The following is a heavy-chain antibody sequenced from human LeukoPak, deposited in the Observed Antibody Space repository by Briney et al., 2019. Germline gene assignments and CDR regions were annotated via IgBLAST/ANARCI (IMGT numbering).Heavy chain of an antibody. V-gene: IGHV4-4*07. CDR2: IYTSGST. CDR3: ARVGLVPAAFDI. J-gene: IGHJ3*02. Sequence: SETLSLTCIVSGGSISTYSWTWIRQPAGKGLECIGRIYTSGSTHHNPSLESRVTISVDTSKNHFFLKLSSVTAADSAVYYCARVGLVPAAFDIWGQGTMVTVSS. D-gene: IGHD3/OR15-3a*01. CDR1: GGSISTYS.